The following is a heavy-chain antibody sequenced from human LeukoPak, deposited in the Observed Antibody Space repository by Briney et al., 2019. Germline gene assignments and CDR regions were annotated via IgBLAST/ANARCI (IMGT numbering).Heavy chain of an antibody. J-gene: IGHJ6*03. Sequence: SETLSLTCTVSGGSISSYYWSWIRQPAGKGLEWIGRIYTSGSTNYNPSLKSRVTMSVDTSKNQFSLKLSSVTAADTAVYYCARERYYDSSGYYYGDYYYYYMDVWGEGTTVTISS. D-gene: IGHD3-22*01. V-gene: IGHV4-4*07. CDR3: ARERYYDSSGYYYGDYYYYYMDV. CDR2: IYTSGST. CDR1: GGSISSYY.